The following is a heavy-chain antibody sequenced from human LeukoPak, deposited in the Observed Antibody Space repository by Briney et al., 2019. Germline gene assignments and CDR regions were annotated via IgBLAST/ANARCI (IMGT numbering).Heavy chain of an antibody. D-gene: IGHD2-15*01. J-gene: IGHJ6*03. CDR3: AREICGGSCHPPSYMDV. CDR2: IYNDGTT. CDR1: GFSVSSNY. Sequence: PGGSLRLSCAASGFSVSSNYMSWVRQAPGKGLQWVSVIYNDGTTYYADSVKGRFTISRDNSKNMLYLQMNSLRAEDTAVYYCAREICGGSCHPPSYMDVWGNGTTVTVSS. V-gene: IGHV3-53*01.